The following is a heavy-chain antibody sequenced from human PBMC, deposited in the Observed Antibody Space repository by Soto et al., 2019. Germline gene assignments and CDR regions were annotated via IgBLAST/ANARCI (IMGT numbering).Heavy chain of an antibody. CDR3: ARWVKLTAARPSYYYCHSMDV. J-gene: IGHJ6*02. D-gene: IGHD6-6*01. V-gene: IGHV4-31*03. Sequence: QVQLQESGPGLVKPSQTLSLTCTVSGVSISSGGYYCSWIGHHLGKGQEWTGYVYSSGSTYYNPSLKSRVTISVDTSKNQYSLKLSSVTAADTAVYYCARWVKLTAARPSYYYCHSMDVWGQGTTVTVSS. CDR1: GVSISSGGYY. CDR2: VYSSGST.